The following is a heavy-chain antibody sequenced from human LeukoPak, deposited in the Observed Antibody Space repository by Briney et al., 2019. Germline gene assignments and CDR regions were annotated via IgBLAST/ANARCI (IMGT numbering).Heavy chain of an antibody. J-gene: IGHJ5*02. D-gene: IGHD3-3*01. V-gene: IGHV4-59*01. CDR3: ARQYYDFWSDPNPYWLDP. Sequence: SGTLSLTCTVSGGSISSYYWSWIRQPPGKGLEWIGYIYYSGSTNYNPSLKSRVTISVDTSKNQFSLRLSSVTAADTAVYYCARQYYDFWSDPNPYWLDPWGQGTLVTVSS. CDR2: IYYSGST. CDR1: GGSISSYY.